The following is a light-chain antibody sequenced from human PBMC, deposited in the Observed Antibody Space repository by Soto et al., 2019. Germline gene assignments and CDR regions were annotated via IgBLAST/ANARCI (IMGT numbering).Light chain of an antibody. J-gene: IGKJ1*01. CDR1: QSVSSSY. CDR3: QQYGSSPSWT. CDR2: GAS. Sequence: EMVLTQSPGTLSLFPGERATLSCRASQSVSSSYLAWYQQKPGQAPRLLIYGASSRATGIPDRFSGSGSGTDFTLTISRLEPEDFAVYYCQQYGSSPSWTFGQGTKVDIK. V-gene: IGKV3-20*01.